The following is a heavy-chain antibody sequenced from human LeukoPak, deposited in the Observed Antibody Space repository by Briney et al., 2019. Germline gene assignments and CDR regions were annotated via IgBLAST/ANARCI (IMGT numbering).Heavy chain of an antibody. CDR3: ARGIVATIGRYFDY. V-gene: IGHV4-34*01. CDR2: INHSGST. J-gene: IGHJ4*02. CDR1: GGSFSGYY. D-gene: IGHD5-12*01. Sequence: SETLSLTCAVYGGSFSGYYWSWIRQPPGKGLEWIGEINHSGSTNYNPSLKSRVTTSVDTSKNQFSLKLSSVTAADTAVYYCARGIVATIGRYFDYWGQGTLVTVSS.